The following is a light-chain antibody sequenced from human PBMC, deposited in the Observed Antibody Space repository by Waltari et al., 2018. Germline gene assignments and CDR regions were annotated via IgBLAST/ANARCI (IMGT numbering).Light chain of an antibody. CDR1: QSVSSSY. J-gene: IGKJ3*01. V-gene: IGKV3-20*01. CDR2: GAS. Sequence: EIVLTQSPGTLSFSPGERATLPCRASQSVSSSYLAWYQQKPGQAPRLLIYGASSRATGIPDRFSGSGSGTDFTLTISRLEPEDFAVYYCQQYGSSPGFTFGPGTKVDIK. CDR3: QQYGSSPGFT.